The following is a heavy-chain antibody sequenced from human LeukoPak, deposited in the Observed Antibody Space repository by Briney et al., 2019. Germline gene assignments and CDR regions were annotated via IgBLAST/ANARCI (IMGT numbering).Heavy chain of an antibody. D-gene: IGHD2-2*01. J-gene: IGHJ5*02. CDR3: TSLGGGSPDLIIVPGANKLKWYDP. CDR1: GFSFSGST. V-gene: IGHV3-73*01. Sequence: GGSLRLSCAASGFSFSGSTMHWVRQAPGKGLEWVGHITSKRDNYAIVYAASVEGRFTISRDDSKSTTYLQMNSLKTEDTALYRCTSLGGGSPDLIIVPGANKLKWYDPWGQGTLVTFSS. CDR2: ITSKRDNYAI.